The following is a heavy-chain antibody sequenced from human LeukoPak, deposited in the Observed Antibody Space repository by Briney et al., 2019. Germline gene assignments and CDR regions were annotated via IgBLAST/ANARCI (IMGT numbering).Heavy chain of an antibody. CDR2: MYPNSGYT. Sequence: ASVKVSCKASGYTFANYDINWVRQATGQGLEWMGWMYPNSGYTGYAQKFQGRVTMTRNTSISTAYMELISLRSEDTAVYYCARTPSSSGLVWFDYWGQGTLVAVSS. J-gene: IGHJ4*02. CDR3: ARTPSSSGLVWFDY. D-gene: IGHD6-19*01. V-gene: IGHV1-8*01. CDR1: GYTFANYD.